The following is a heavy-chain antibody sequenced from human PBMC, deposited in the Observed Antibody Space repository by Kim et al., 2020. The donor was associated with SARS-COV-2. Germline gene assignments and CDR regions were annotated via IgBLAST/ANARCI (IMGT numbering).Heavy chain of an antibody. J-gene: IGHJ6*02. CDR1: GYTFTGYY. CDR2: INPNSGGT. D-gene: IGHD3-10*01. V-gene: IGHV1-2*02. CDR3: ARAYYYGSGSTTRRPPQGMDV. Sequence: ASVKVSCKASGYTFTGYYMHWVRQAPGQGLEWMGWINPNSGGTNYAQKFQGRVTMTRDTSISTAYMELSRLRSDDTAVYYCARAYYYGSGSTTRRPPQGMDVWGQGTTVTVSS.